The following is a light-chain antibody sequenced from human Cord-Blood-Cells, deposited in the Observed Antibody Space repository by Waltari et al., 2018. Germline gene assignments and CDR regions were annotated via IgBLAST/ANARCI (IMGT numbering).Light chain of an antibody. Sequence: EIVLTQSPGTLSLSPGERATLSCRASQSVSSSYLAWYQQKPGQAPRLLIYGASSRATGIPDRCSGSGAGTDFTLTISRLEPEDFAVYYWQQYGSSPLTFGQGTKVEIK. CDR3: QQYGSSPLT. CDR1: QSVSSSY. J-gene: IGKJ1*01. V-gene: IGKV3-20*01. CDR2: GAS.